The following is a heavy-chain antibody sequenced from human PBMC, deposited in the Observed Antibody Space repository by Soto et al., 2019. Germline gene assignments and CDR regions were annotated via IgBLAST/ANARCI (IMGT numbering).Heavy chain of an antibody. CDR2: ISAYNGNT. CDR1: GYTFTSYG. Sequence: QVQLVQSGAEVKKPGASVKVSCKASGYTFTSYGISWVRQAPGQGLEWMGWISAYNGNTNYAQKLQGRVTMTPDTSTSPAYMELRSLRSDDTAVYYCARSEKPIVVGSSFDYWGQGTLVTVSS. V-gene: IGHV1-18*04. D-gene: IGHD3-22*01. J-gene: IGHJ4*02. CDR3: ARSEKPIVVGSSFDY.